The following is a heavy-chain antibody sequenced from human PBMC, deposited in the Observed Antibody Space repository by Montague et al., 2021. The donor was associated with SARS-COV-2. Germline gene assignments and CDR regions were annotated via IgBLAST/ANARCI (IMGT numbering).Heavy chain of an antibody. CDR3: AILRRYFDSSGSPSAFGS. J-gene: IGHJ3*01. V-gene: IGHV4-39*02. CDR2: ICCTGNT. CDR1: GGPITNNIYY. Sequence: SETLSLTCTVSGGPITNNIYYWAWLRQPPGKGLEWIGSICCTGNTYYNPSRRSPVTISVVTAKNHFTLKLSSVTAAETAVYYCAILRRYFDSSGSPSAFGSWGQGTMVTVSS. D-gene: IGHD3-22*01.